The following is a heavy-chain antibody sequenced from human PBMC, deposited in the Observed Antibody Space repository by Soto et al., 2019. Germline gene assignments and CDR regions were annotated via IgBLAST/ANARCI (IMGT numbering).Heavy chain of an antibody. CDR2: INPYNGNT. V-gene: IGHV1-18*01. D-gene: IGHD4-17*01. CDR1: GYTFNTYG. J-gene: IGHJ4*02. Sequence: ASVKVSCKASGYTFNTYGITWVRQAPGQGLEWMGWINPYNGNTKFAQKLQDRVTMTTATSTSTAYMELASLRSDDTAVYYCARGCIAVTTHLCYWGQGTLV. CDR3: ARGCIAVTTHLCY.